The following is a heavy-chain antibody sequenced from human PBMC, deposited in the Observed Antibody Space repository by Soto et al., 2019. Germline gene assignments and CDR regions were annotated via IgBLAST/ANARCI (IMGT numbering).Heavy chain of an antibody. CDR3: AKTRGAMIYAISVYGMDV. D-gene: IGHD2-8*01. V-gene: IGHV3-23*01. J-gene: IGHJ6*02. CDR1: GFSFSSFA. Sequence: EVQLLESGGGFIHPGGSLRLSCAASGFSFSSFAMNWVRQAPGKGLEWVSIISGSADSTFYADSVKGRFTISRDNSKRTLYLQINRLRAEDTAVYYCAKTRGAMIYAISVYGMDVWGQGTTVTVSS. CDR2: ISGSADST.